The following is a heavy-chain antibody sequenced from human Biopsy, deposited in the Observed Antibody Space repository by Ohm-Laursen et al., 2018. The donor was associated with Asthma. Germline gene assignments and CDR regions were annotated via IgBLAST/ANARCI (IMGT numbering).Heavy chain of an antibody. CDR2: ISGSGGST. Sequence: SLRLSCSASGFTFSSYAMSWVRQAPGKGLEWVSAISGSGGSTYYADSVKGRFTISRDNSKNTLYLQMNSLRDEDTAAYYCARPRWGPYGYWGQGTLVTVSS. CDR1: GFTFSSYA. J-gene: IGHJ4*02. D-gene: IGHD4-17*01. V-gene: IGHV3-23*01. CDR3: ARPRWGPYGY.